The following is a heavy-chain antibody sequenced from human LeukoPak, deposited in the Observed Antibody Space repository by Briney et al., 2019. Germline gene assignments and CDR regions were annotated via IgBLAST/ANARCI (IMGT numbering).Heavy chain of an antibody. Sequence: SETLSLTCTVSGGSISGYHWSWIRQPPGRGLEWIGYIDYSGSTNYNPSLKSRVTISVDTSKNQFSLKLSSVTAADTAEYYCARVPNWFDPWGQGTLVTVSS. CDR2: IDYSGST. CDR3: ARVPNWFDP. V-gene: IGHV4-59*01. D-gene: IGHD4/OR15-4a*01. J-gene: IGHJ5*02. CDR1: GGSISGYH.